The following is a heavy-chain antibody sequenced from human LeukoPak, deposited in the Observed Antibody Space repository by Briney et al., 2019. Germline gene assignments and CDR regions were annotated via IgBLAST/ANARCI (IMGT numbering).Heavy chain of an antibody. V-gene: IGHV4-39*01. CDR3: ARQVIAVAGTSYFDY. J-gene: IGHJ4*02. CDR2: IYYNEYS. CDR1: GGSIRSSSYD. Sequence: SETLSLTCTVSGGSIRSSSYDWGWIREPPGKGLEGIGSIYYNEYSYYNASLQSPGTIYVDTSKNQFSLKLISVTAADTAVYFCARQVIAVAGTSYFDYWGQGTLVTVSS. D-gene: IGHD6-19*01.